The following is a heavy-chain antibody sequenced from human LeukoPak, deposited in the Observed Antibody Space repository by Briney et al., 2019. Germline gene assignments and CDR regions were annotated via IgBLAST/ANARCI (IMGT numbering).Heavy chain of an antibody. CDR1: GGSISSYY. J-gene: IGHJ5*02. CDR3: ARQQFGFDP. Sequence: SETLSLTCTVSGGSISSYYWSWSRQPPGKGLEWIGYIYYSGSTNYNPSLKSRVTISVDTSKNQFSLKLSSVTAADTAVYYCARQQFGFDPWGQGTLVTVSS. V-gene: IGHV4-59*01. D-gene: IGHD6-13*01. CDR2: IYYSGST.